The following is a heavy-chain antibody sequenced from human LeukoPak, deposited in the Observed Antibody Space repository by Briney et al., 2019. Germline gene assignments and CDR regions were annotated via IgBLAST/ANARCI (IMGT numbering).Heavy chain of an antibody. CDR1: GGSISSGGYY. Sequence: SETLSLTCTVSGGSISSGGYYWSWIRQHPGKGLEWIGYIYYSGSTYYNPSLKSRVTISVDTSKNQFSLKLSSVTAADTAVYYCARDRKMELGDWGQGTLVTVSS. J-gene: IGHJ4*02. CDR2: IYYSGST. V-gene: IGHV4-31*03. CDR3: ARDRKMELGD. D-gene: IGHD1-7*01.